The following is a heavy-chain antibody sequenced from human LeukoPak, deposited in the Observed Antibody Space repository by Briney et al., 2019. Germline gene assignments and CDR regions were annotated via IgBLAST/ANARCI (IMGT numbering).Heavy chain of an antibody. Sequence: ASVEVSCKASGYTFTSYYIHWVRQAPGQGLEWMGWINPNSGRTNYAQKFQGRVTMTRDTSISTAYMELSRLRSDDTAVYYCARTGGSFYFYYYMDVWGKGTTVTVSS. CDR3: ARTGGSFYFYYYMDV. CDR1: GYTFTSYY. J-gene: IGHJ6*03. CDR2: INPNSGRT. D-gene: IGHD1-26*01. V-gene: IGHV1-2*02.